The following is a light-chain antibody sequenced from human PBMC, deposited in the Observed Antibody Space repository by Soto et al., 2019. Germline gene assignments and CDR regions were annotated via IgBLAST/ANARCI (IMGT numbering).Light chain of an antibody. V-gene: IGLV2-14*01. J-gene: IGLJ1*01. CDR1: SSDVGGYKY. Sequence: QSVLTQPASVSGSPGQSITISCTGTSSDVGGYKYVPWYQQHPGKAPKLLIYTVSNRPSGVSNRFSGSKSGNTASLTISGLQAEDEADYYCSSYTSSSSYVFGTGTKVTVL. CDR3: SSYTSSSSYV. CDR2: TVS.